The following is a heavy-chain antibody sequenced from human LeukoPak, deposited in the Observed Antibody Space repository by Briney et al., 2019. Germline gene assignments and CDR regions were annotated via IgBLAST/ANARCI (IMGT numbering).Heavy chain of an antibody. Sequence: PGGSLRLSRAPSGFTLSSNYMSPVPQAPGKGLQCAPAIYSGGSTYYADSVKGRFTISRDNSKNTLYLQMNSLRAEDTAVYYCARVYDSSGYYYFDYWGQGTLVTVSS. CDR1: GFTLSSNY. V-gene: IGHV3-53*01. CDR3: ARVYDSSGYYYFDY. J-gene: IGHJ4*02. D-gene: IGHD3-22*01. CDR2: IYSGGST.